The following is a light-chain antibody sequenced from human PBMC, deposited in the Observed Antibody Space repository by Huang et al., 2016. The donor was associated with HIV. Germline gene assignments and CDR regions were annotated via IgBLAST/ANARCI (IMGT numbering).Light chain of an antibody. CDR3: QKYNSAPWT. Sequence: DIQMTQSPSSLSASLGDRVTIRCRASQAINNYLAWYQQRPGKVPKLLIYAASTLQSGVPSRFSGSGSGTDFTLTISSLQPEDVATYYCQKYNSAPWTFGQGTKVEIK. J-gene: IGKJ1*01. V-gene: IGKV1-27*01. CDR1: QAINNY. CDR2: AAS.